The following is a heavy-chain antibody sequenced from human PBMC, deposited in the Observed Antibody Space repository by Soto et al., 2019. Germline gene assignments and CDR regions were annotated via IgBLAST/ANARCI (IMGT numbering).Heavy chain of an antibody. D-gene: IGHD5-18*01. Sequence: QVQLQESGPGLVKPSETLSLTCTVSGDSISSYYWSWIRQPPGKGLEWIGFIYYSGNTNYNPSLKSRVIISVDTSKNLFSLKLTSVTAADTAVYYCARIPVDTSMIYWLDPWGQGTLVTVSS. CDR2: IYYSGNT. CDR1: GDSISSYY. V-gene: IGHV4-59*01. J-gene: IGHJ5*02. CDR3: ARIPVDTSMIYWLDP.